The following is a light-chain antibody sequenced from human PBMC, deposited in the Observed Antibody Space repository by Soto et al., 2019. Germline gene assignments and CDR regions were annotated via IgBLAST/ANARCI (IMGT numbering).Light chain of an antibody. CDR1: QSLSYW. CDR3: HQYDRFPYS. CDR2: KAS. J-gene: IGKJ2*03. Sequence: DIQMTQSPSTLSASVRDTVTITCRASQSLSYWLAWYQQKPGQAPKLLIHKASTLESGVPSTFSGSGSGTAFSVTISSLQPDDFATFYCHQYDRFPYSFGKGTKLEIK. V-gene: IGKV1-5*03.